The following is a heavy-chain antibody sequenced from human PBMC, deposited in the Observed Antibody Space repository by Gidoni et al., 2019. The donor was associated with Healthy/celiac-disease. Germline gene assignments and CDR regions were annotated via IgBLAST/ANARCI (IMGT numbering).Heavy chain of an antibody. CDR3: AGGPIYGSGRDWFDP. V-gene: IGHV4-39*01. CDR1: GGSISSSSYY. CDR2: IYYSGST. J-gene: IGHJ5*02. D-gene: IGHD3-10*01. Sequence: QLQLQESCPGLVKPSATLSLTCTVSGGSISSSSYYWGWIRQPPGKGLEWIGSIYYSGSTYYNPSLKSRVTISVDTSKNQFSLKLSSVTAADTAVYYCAGGPIYGSGRDWFDPWGQGTLVTVSS.